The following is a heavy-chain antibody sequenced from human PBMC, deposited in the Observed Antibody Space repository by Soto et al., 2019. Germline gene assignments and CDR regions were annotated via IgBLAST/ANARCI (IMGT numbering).Heavy chain of an antibody. CDR1: GFAFGFYE. J-gene: IGHJ6*02. Sequence: GGSLRLSCAASGFAFGFYEMTWVRQAPGKGLEWISYIKTSGDTKYYADSVKGRFTISRDNARNSLYLQMNSLRAEDTAVYYCARDGYGDPYFYYGLDVWGQGTTVTVSS. D-gene: IGHD4-17*01. CDR3: ARDGYGDPYFYYGLDV. V-gene: IGHV3-48*03. CDR2: IKTSGDTK.